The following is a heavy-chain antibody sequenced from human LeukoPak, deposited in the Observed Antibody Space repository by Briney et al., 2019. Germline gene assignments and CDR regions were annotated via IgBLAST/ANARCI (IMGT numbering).Heavy chain of an antibody. J-gene: IGHJ3*02. CDR2: IIPIFGTA. CDR1: GGTFSSYA. D-gene: IGHD3-3*01. V-gene: IGHV1-69*05. CDR3: ARDFWSGRTNDAFDI. Sequence: ASVKVSCKASGGTFSSYAISWVRQAPGQGLEWMGRIIPIFGTANYAQKFQGRVTITTDESTSTAYMELSSLRSEDTAVYYCARDFWSGRTNDAFDIWGQGTMVTVSS.